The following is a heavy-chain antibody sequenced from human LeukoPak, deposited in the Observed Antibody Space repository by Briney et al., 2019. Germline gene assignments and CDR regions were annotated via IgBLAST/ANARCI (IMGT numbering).Heavy chain of an antibody. V-gene: IGHV1-46*01. CDR2: INPSGGST. D-gene: IGHD3-3*02. CDR3: AIIRRSIFWFDY. CDR1: GGTFSSYA. Sequence: ASVTVSFTASGGTFSSYAISWVRQAPGQGLEWMGIINPSGGSTSYAQKFQGRVTMTRDMSTSTVYMELSSLRSEDTAVYYCAIIRRSIFWFDYWGQGTLVTVSS. J-gene: IGHJ4*02.